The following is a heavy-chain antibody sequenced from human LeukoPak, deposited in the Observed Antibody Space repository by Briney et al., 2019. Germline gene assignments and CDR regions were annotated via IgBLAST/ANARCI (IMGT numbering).Heavy chain of an antibody. CDR3: ARDGDYRLYYYYYYMDV. V-gene: IGHV3-33*01. D-gene: IGHD4-11*01. CDR2: IWYDGSNK. CDR1: GFTFSSYG. J-gene: IGHJ6*03. Sequence: GGSQRLSCAASGFTFSSYGMHWVRQAPGKGLEWVAVIWYDGSNKYYADSVKGRFTISRDNSKNTLYLQMNSLRAEDTAVYYCARDGDYRLYYYYYYMDVWGKGTTVTVSS.